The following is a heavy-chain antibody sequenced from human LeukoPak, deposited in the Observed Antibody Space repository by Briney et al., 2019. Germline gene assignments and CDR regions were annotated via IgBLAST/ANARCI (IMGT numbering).Heavy chain of an antibody. V-gene: IGHV3-66*02. J-gene: IGHJ4*02. Sequence: GGSLRLSCAASGFTVSSDYMSWVRQAPGKGLEWVSVIYSGGSTYYADSVKGRFTISRDNSKNTLYLQKNSLRVEDTAVYYCARDHDSSAHYGYWGQGTLVTVSS. CDR1: GFTVSSDY. CDR3: ARDHDSSAHYGY. D-gene: IGHD3-22*01. CDR2: IYSGGST.